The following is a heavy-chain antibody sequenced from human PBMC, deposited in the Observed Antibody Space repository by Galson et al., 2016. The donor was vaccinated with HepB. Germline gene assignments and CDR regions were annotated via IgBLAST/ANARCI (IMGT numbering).Heavy chain of an antibody. CDR1: GFIVSSHY. CDR2: IYSGGAT. CDR3: ARDPGRIAAAGHLDS. Sequence: SLRLSCAGSGFIVSSHYMNWVRQPPGKGLEWVAIIYSGGATYYADSVKGRFTISRDNPKNTVYLQMNSLRAEDTAVYYFARDPGRIAAAGHLDSWGQGTLVTVSS. J-gene: IGHJ5*01. D-gene: IGHD6-13*01. V-gene: IGHV3-53*01.